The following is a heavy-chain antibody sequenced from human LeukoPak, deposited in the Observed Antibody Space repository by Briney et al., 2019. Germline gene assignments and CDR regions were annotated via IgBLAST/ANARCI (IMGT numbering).Heavy chain of an antibody. CDR3: AKGLEQQLVPDFDY. CDR2: ISWNSGSI. CDR1: GFTFDDYA. V-gene: IGHV3-9*03. J-gene: IGHJ4*02. Sequence: GGSLRLSCAASGFTFDDYAMHWVRQAPGKGLEWVSGISWNSGSIGYADSVKGRFTMSRDNAKNSLYLQMNSLRAEDMALYYCAKGLEQQLVPDFDYWGQGTLVTVSS. D-gene: IGHD6-13*01.